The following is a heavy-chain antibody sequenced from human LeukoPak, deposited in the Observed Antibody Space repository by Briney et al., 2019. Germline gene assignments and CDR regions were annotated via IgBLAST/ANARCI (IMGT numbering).Heavy chain of an antibody. CDR2: INHRGST. D-gene: IGHD3-3*01. J-gene: IGHJ4*02. CDR3: ARARSAALGYYDFWSGYYPNFDY. V-gene: IGHV4-34*01. Sequence: SETLSLTCAVYGGSFSGYYWSWIRQPPGKGLEWIGEINHRGSTNYNPSLKSRVTISVDTSKNQFSLKLSSVTAADTAVYYCARARSAALGYYDFWSGYYPNFDYWGQGTLVTVSS. CDR1: GGSFSGYY.